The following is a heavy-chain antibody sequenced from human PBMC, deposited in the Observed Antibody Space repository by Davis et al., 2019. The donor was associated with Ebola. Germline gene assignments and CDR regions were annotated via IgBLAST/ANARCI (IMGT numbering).Heavy chain of an antibody. Sequence: GGSLRLSCVASGFAFSSYCMTWVRQAPGKGLEWVASIENDGDEKYYVDSVKGRFTISRDNAKNSLFVQMNSLRDEDTAVYYCARVRGSGKYWSLGYYYNGMDVWGQGTTVTVSS. CDR2: IENDGDEK. J-gene: IGHJ6*02. D-gene: IGHD2-8*02. V-gene: IGHV3-7*03. CDR3: ARVRGSGKYWSLGYYYNGMDV. CDR1: GFAFSSYC.